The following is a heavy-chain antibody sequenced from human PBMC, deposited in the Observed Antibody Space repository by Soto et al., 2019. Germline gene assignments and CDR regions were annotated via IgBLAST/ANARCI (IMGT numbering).Heavy chain of an antibody. D-gene: IGHD3-9*01. CDR1: GFSFSNSA. CDR2: ISGSGDIT. CDR3: AKAHQWVLRYHDWFFDY. Sequence: EVQLLESGGGLVQPGGSLRLSCAVSGFSFSNSAMTWVRQAPGKGLEWVSGISGSGDITYNTDSVKGRFAISRDTSKNVVYLQMRSLRAEDTAVYYCAKAHQWVLRYHDWFFDYWGQGTLVTVSS. V-gene: IGHV3-23*01. J-gene: IGHJ4*02.